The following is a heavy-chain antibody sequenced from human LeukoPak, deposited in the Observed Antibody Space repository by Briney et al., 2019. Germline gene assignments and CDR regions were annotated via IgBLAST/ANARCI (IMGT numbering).Heavy chain of an antibody. Sequence: GASVKVSCKASGYTFTGYYMHWVRQAPGQGLEWMGWINPNSGGTNYAQKFQGWVTMTRDTSISTAYMELSRLRSDDTAVYYCARGVAAAGMDYYYGMDVWDKGTTVTVSS. CDR2: INPNSGGT. CDR3: ARGVAAAGMDYYYGMDV. V-gene: IGHV1-2*04. CDR1: GYTFTGYY. D-gene: IGHD6-13*01. J-gene: IGHJ6*04.